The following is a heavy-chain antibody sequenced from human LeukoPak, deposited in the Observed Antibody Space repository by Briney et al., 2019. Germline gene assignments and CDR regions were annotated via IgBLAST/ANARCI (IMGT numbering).Heavy chain of an antibody. CDR2: IYPGDSDT. CDR3: ARLYDILTSNSFDP. Sequence: GESLQISCKGSGYSFSNYWIGWVRQLPGKGLEWMGIIYPGDSDTRYSPSFQGQVTISADKSISTAYVQWSSLKASDTAMYYCARLYDILTSNSFDPWGQGTLVTVSS. CDR1: GYSFSNYW. V-gene: IGHV5-51*01. D-gene: IGHD3-9*01. J-gene: IGHJ5*02.